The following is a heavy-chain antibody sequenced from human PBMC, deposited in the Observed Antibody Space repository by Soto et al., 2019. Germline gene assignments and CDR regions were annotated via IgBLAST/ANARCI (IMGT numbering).Heavy chain of an antibody. CDR3: AKRPATSVTCFYGIDV. D-gene: IGHD4-4*01. V-gene: IGHV4-39*01. CDR2: IYYSGTT. CDR1: GGSVSSSSFL. J-gene: IGHJ6*02. Sequence: SETLSLTCTVSGGSVSSSSFLWGWIRQSPGKELEWIGSIYYSGTTYYNPSLKSRVTISVDTSKSQFSLKVSSVTAADTAVYYGAKRPATSVTCFYGIDVWGQGPTVTVSS.